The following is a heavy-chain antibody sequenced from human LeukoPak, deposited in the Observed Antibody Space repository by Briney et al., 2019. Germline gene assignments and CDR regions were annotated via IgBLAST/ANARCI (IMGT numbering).Heavy chain of an antibody. CDR1: GFTFSSYW. J-gene: IGHJ6*02. Sequence: PGGSLRLSCAASGFTFSSYWMSWVRQAPGKGLEWVANIKQDGSEKYYVDSVKGRFTISRDNAKSSLYLQMNSLRAEDTAVYYCARDRSYDSSGYYQGRYYYGMDVWGQGTTVTVSS. D-gene: IGHD3-22*01. CDR3: ARDRSYDSSGYYQGRYYYGMDV. CDR2: IKQDGSEK. V-gene: IGHV3-7*01.